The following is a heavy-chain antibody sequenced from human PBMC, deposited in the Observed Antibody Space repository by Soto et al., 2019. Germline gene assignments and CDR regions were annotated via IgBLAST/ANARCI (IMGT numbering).Heavy chain of an antibody. CDR3: HSFFQRRGILFDY. D-gene: IGHD1-1*01. CDR1: GFSFKDAW. Sequence: EVQLVESGGGFVESGGSLRLSCAASGFSFKDAWMTWVRQAPGKGLEGVGRIKSSTDGGTADYGAAVKGRFTMSRDDSKETRHLHMEGLKTEDTGVYYCHSFFQRRGILFDYRVPGTQVNVS. J-gene: IGHJ4*02. V-gene: IGHV3-15*07. CDR2: IKSSTDGGTA.